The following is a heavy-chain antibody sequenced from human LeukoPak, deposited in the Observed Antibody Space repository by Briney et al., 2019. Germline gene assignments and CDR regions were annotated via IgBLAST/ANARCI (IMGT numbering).Heavy chain of an antibody. J-gene: IGHJ4*02. V-gene: IGHV1-2*06. CDR2: INPNSGAT. Sequence: ASVKVSCKASGYTFTSYAMNWVRQAPGQGLEWMGRINPNSGATDYAQKFQGRVTMTRDTSISTAYMELSSLKSDDTAVYYCAKIGSSHDFDYWGQGTLITVSS. CDR1: GYTFTSYA. CDR3: AKIGSSHDFDY. D-gene: IGHD1-26*01.